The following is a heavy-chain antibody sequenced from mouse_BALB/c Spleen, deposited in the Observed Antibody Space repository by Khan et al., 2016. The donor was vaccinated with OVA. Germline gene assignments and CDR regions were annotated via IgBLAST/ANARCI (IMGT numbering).Heavy chain of an antibody. CDR3: ASELGRYDAMDY. V-gene: IGHV3-2*02. Sequence: EVQLQESGPGLVKPSQSLSLTCTVTGYSITSDYAWNWIRQFPGNKLEWMGYIRYSGSTTYNPSLKSRISITRDTSTDPFFLQLNSVTSEDTATYYCASELGRYDAMDYWGQGTSVTVSS. CDR1: GYSITSDYA. D-gene: IGHD4-1*01. CDR2: IRYSGST. J-gene: IGHJ4*01.